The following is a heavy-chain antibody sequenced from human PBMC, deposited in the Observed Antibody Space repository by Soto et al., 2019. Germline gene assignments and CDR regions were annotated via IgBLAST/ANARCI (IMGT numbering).Heavy chain of an antibody. D-gene: IGHD1-1*01. Sequence: GGSLRLSCAASGFTFSSYSMNWVRQAPGKGLEWVSSISSSSSYIYYADSVKGRFTISRDNAKNSLYLQMNSLRAEDTAVYYCARAWTSGLHYYYGMDVWGQGTTVTVSS. V-gene: IGHV3-21*01. CDR3: ARAWTSGLHYYYGMDV. CDR2: ISSSSSYI. CDR1: GFTFSSYS. J-gene: IGHJ6*02.